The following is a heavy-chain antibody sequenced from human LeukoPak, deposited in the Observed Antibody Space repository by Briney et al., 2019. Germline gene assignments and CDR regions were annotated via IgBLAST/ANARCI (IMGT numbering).Heavy chain of an antibody. CDR1: GSTLTELS. J-gene: IGHJ4*02. CDR3: ATTYSGQLALDY. D-gene: IGHD1-26*01. Sequence: ASVKVSCRVSGSTLTELSMHWVRQAPGKGLQWMGGFDPEDGETIYAQKFQGRVTMTEDTSTEIAYMELSSLRSEDTAVYYCATTYSGQLALDYWDQGTLVTVSS. V-gene: IGHV1-24*01. CDR2: FDPEDGET.